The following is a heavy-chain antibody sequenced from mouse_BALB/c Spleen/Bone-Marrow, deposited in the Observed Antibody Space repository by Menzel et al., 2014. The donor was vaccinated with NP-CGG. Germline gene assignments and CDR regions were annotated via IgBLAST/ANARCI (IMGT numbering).Heavy chain of an antibody. CDR2: FYPGSGTT. D-gene: IGHD2-1*01. Sequence: LQQSGPELVRPGASVKLSCKASGYTFINYWIHWVKQRPGQGLEWIGNFYPGSGTTNYDEKFKTKATLTVNTFSSTAYMQLSSLTSEDSAVYYCTKGNCFFVYWGQGTTLTVSS. CDR1: GYTFINYW. J-gene: IGHJ2*01. V-gene: IGHV1S22*01. CDR3: TKGNCFFVY.